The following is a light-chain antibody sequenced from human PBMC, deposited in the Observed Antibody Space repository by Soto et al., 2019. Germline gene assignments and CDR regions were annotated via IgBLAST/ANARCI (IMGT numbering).Light chain of an antibody. CDR2: DAS. V-gene: IGKV3-11*01. Sequence: EIVLTQSTATLSCSPGEIATLSFSASQSVSSSLAWYQQKPGQAPRLLIYDASNRATGIPARFSGSGSGTDFTLTISSLEPEDFAVYYCQQRSNWPPITFGQGTRLEIK. CDR3: QQRSNWPPIT. CDR1: QSVSSS. J-gene: IGKJ5*01.